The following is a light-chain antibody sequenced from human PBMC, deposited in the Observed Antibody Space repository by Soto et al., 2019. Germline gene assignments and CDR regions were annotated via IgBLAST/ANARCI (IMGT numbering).Light chain of an antibody. CDR3: QQSYSTPVT. V-gene: IGKV1-39*01. CDR1: QDISNY. CDR2: AAS. J-gene: IGKJ5*01. Sequence: IEVTQSPSSLSASVGDRVTITCQASQDISNYLNWYQQKPGKAPKLLIYAASSLQSGVPPRFSGSGSGTDFTLTISSLQPEDFATYYCQQSYSTPVTFGQGTRLEIK.